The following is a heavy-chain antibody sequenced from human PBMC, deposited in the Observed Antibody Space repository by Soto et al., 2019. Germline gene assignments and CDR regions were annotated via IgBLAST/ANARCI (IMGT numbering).Heavy chain of an antibody. D-gene: IGHD3-3*01. V-gene: IGHV1-69*06. CDR2: IIPIFGTA. J-gene: IGHJ6*02. CDR1: GGTFSSYA. Sequence: ASVKVSCKASGGTFSSYAISWVRQAPGQGLEWMGGIIPIFGTANYAQKFQGRVTITADKSTSTAYMELSSLRSEDTAVYYCARAVKRITIFGVAASGMDVWGQGTTVTVSS. CDR3: ARAVKRITIFGVAASGMDV.